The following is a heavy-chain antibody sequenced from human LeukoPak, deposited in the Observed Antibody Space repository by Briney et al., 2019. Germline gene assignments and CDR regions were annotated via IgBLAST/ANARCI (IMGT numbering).Heavy chain of an antibody. D-gene: IGHD3-3*01. Sequence: SETLSLTCTVSGGSISSGSYYWRWIRQPAGKGLEWIGCIYTSGSTTYNPSLQSRVTISVDTSKTQFSLKLSSVTAADTAVYYGAREGITIFGVVILSWFDPWGQGTLVTVSS. CDR3: AREGITIFGVVILSWFDP. CDR2: IYTSGST. J-gene: IGHJ5*02. CDR1: GGSISSGSYY. V-gene: IGHV4-61*02.